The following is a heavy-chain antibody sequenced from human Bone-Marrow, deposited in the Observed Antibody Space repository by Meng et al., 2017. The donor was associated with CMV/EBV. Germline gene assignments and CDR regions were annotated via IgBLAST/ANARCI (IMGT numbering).Heavy chain of an antibody. J-gene: IGHJ4*02. CDR3: ARDGPNCSSTSCYFDY. D-gene: IGHD2-2*01. V-gene: IGHV3-53*01. CDR2: IYSGGST. Sequence: GESLKISCAASGCTVSSNYMSWVRQAPGKGLEWVSVIYSGGSTYYADSVKGRFPISRDNSKNTLDRQMNSLRAEDTAVNYCARDGPNCSSTSCYFDYWGQGTLVTVSS. CDR1: GCTVSSNY.